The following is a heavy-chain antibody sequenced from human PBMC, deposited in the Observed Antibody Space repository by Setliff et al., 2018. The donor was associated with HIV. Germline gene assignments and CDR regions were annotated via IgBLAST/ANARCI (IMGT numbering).Heavy chain of an antibody. CDR2: ISHSGTA. D-gene: IGHD1-1*01. J-gene: IGHJ3*02. Sequence: SETLSLTCTVSGGSISSNKWWSWVRQSPGKGLEWIGEISHSGTANYNASLKSRVTMSIDKSTDQFSLKMRSVTAADTAVYYCARATRRNDAFDIWGQGTMVTVSS. V-gene: IGHV4-4*02. CDR3: ARATRRNDAFDI. CDR1: GGSISSNKW.